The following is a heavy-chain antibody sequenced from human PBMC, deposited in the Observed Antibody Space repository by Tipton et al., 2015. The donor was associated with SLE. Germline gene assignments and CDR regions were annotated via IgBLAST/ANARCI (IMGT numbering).Heavy chain of an antibody. J-gene: IGHJ5*01. CDR2: LYTNRDF. V-gene: IGHV4-4*07. Sequence: TLSLTCTVSCGSISSYYWSWIRQPPGKGQEWIGRLYTNRDFNYNPPLKSRVSMSVDTSKSQFSLELTSVTVADTAVYYCARGDDILTDNWFNSWGQGTLVTVSS. D-gene: IGHD3-9*01. CDR1: CGSISSYY. CDR3: ARGDDILTDNWFNS.